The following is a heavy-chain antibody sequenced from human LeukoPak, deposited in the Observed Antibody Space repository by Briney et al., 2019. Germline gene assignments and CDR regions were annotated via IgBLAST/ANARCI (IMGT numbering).Heavy chain of an antibody. CDR3: ARGSSSWYSSGYYMDV. J-gene: IGHJ6*03. D-gene: IGHD6-13*01. CDR2: INPNSGGT. CDR1: GYTFTGYY. Sequence: GASVKVSCKASGYTFTGYYMHWVRQAPGQGLEWMGWINPNSGGTNYAQKFQGRVTMTRDTSISTAYMELSRLRSDDTAVYYCARGSSSWYSSGYYMDVWGKGTTVTVSS. V-gene: IGHV1-2*02.